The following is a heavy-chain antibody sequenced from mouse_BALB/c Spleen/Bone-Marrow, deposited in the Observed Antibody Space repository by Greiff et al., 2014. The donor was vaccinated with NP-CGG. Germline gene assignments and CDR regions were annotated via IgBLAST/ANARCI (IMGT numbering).Heavy chain of an antibody. CDR2: IFPSETYT. J-gene: IGHJ2*01. CDR1: GYTFTSYW. V-gene: IGHV1-69*02. Sequence: QVQLQQSGAELVRPGASVKLSCKASGYTFTSYWINWVKQRPGQGLEWIGNIFPSETYTNYNQKFKDKATLTVDKSSSTAYMQLSSPTSEDSAVYYCTRDNWDHWGPGPTPSVSS. CDR3: TRDNWDH. D-gene: IGHD4-1*01.